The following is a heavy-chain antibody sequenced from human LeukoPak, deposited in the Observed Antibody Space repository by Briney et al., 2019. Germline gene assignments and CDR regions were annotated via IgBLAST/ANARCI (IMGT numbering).Heavy chain of an antibody. Sequence: GRSLRLSCAASGFTFSSYAMHWVRQAPGKGLEWVAVISYDGSNKYYADSVKGRFTISRDKSRNYLQMNSLRGDDTAIYYCAKDVRVGEYYGSGSYFDYWGQGTLVTVSS. V-gene: IGHV3-30-3*01. CDR2: ISYDGSNK. CDR3: AKDVRVGEYYGSGSYFDY. J-gene: IGHJ4*02. D-gene: IGHD3-10*01. CDR1: GFTFSSYA.